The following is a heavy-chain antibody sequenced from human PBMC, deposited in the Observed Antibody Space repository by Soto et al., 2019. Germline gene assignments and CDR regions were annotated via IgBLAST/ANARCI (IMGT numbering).Heavy chain of an antibody. CDR3: ARGHSSSWYGYYYYYYMDV. D-gene: IGHD6-13*01. Sequence: GASVKVSCKASGYTFTSYAMHWVRQAPGQRLEWMGWVNAGNGNTKYSQKFQGRVTITRDTSASTAYMELSSLRSEDTAVYYCARGHSSSWYGYYYYYYMDVWGKGTTVIVSS. V-gene: IGHV1-3*01. J-gene: IGHJ6*03. CDR2: VNAGNGNT. CDR1: GYTFTSYA.